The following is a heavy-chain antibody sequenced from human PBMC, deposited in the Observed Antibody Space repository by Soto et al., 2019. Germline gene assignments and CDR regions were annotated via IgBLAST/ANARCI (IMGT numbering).Heavy chain of an antibody. CDR3: ARGPGGFGELFLDY. CDR2: IYYSGST. Sequence: SETLSLTCTVSGGYISSYYWSWIRQPPGKGLEWIGYIYYSGSTNYNPSLKSRVTISVDTSKNQFSLKLSSVTAADTVVYYCARGPGGFGELFLDYWGQGTLVTVSS. J-gene: IGHJ4*02. D-gene: IGHD3-10*01. CDR1: GGYISSYY. V-gene: IGHV4-59*08.